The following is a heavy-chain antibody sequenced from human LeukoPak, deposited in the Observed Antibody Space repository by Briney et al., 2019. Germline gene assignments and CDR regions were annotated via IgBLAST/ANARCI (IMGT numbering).Heavy chain of an antibody. CDR2: IYYSGST. Sequence: SETLSLTRTVSAGSIRSSSFFWDWIRQPPGKGLEWIGSIYYSGSTYYNPSLKSRVTMSIDTSKNQFSLNLSSVTAADTAVYYCATGDVVVPTAAQRPLDYWGQGTLVTVSS. D-gene: IGHD2-2*01. V-gene: IGHV4-39*01. CDR1: AGSIRSSSFF. J-gene: IGHJ4*02. CDR3: ATGDVVVPTAAQRPLDY.